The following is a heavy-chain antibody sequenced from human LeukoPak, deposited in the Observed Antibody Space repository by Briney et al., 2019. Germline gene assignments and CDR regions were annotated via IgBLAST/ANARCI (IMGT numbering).Heavy chain of an antibody. CDR3: VRAVAATRIDF. V-gene: IGHV4-59*01. D-gene: IGHD6-19*01. CDR1: GGSISSYY. Sequence: SETLSLTCTVSGGSISSYYWSWIRQPPGKGLEWIGYIHYSGSTNYNPSLKSRVTISVDTSKNQFSLKVSSVTAADTAVYYCVRAVAATRIDFWGQGTLVTVSS. J-gene: IGHJ4*02. CDR2: IHYSGST.